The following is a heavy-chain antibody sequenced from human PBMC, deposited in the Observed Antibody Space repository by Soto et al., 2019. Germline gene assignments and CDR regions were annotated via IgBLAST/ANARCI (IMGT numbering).Heavy chain of an antibody. CDR1: GGSISSSNW. CDR2: IYHSGST. V-gene: IGHV4-4*02. CDR3: ASGYYGSGSLLDY. J-gene: IGHJ4*02. Sequence: QVQLQESGPGLVKPSGTLSLTCAVSGGSISSSNWWSWVRQPPGKGLEWIGEIYHSGSTNYNPSRKSRVTRAVDKGKNQGSLKLSAGTAADTAVDYCASGYYGSGSLLDYWGQGTLVTVSS. D-gene: IGHD3-10*01.